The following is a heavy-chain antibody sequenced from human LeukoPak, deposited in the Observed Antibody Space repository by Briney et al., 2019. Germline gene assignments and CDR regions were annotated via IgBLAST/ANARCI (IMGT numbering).Heavy chain of an antibody. CDR2: IYYTGST. V-gene: IGHV4-59*12. Sequence: SETLSLTCTVSGASISGYYWTWIRQSPEKGLEWIGYIYYTGSTNYNPSLKSRVAISVDTSKNQFSLKLSSVTAADTAVYYCARLTYYDFWSGYSYWGQGTLVTVSS. CDR1: GASISGYY. CDR3: ARLTYYDFWSGYSY. J-gene: IGHJ4*02. D-gene: IGHD3-3*01.